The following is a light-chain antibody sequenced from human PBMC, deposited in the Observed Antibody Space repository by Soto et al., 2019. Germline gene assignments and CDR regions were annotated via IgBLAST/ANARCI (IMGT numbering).Light chain of an antibody. J-gene: IGKJ1*01. V-gene: IGKV1-17*01. Sequence: DIQMTQSPSSLSASVGDRVTITCRASQGIRHDLGWYQQKPGKAPKRLIYTASSLQSGVPPRFSGSGSGTKFTLTISSLQPEDFATYYCLQNNSYPVTFVQGTKVEIK. CDR3: LQNNSYPVT. CDR2: TAS. CDR1: QGIRHD.